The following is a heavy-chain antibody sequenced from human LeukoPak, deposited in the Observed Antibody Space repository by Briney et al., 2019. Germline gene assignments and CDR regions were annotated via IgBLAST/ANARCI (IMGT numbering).Heavy chain of an antibody. CDR2: INPNSGGT. CDR1: GFTFTDYY. Sequence: VASVKVSCKASGFTFTDYYMHWVRQAPGQGLEWMGWINPNSGGTNYAQKFQGRVSMTRDTSIRTAYMELSSLRSDDTAVYYCAREDRYSYHFWGQGTLVTVSS. J-gene: IGHJ4*02. D-gene: IGHD5-18*01. V-gene: IGHV1-2*02. CDR3: AREDRYSYHF.